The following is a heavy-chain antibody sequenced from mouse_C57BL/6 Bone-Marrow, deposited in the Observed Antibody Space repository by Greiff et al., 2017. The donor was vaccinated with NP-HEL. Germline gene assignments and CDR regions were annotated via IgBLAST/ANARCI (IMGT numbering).Heavy chain of an antibody. J-gene: IGHJ3*01. CDR3: AREGRNPGFAY. Sequence: VQLQQSGAELAKPGASVKLSCKASGYTFTSYWMHWVKQRPGQGLEWIGYINPSSGYTKYNQKFKDKATLTADKSSNTAYMQLSSLTYEDSAVYYCAREGRNPGFAYWGQGTLVTVAA. CDR1: GYTFTSYW. V-gene: IGHV1-7*01. D-gene: IGHD2-1*01. CDR2: INPSSGYT.